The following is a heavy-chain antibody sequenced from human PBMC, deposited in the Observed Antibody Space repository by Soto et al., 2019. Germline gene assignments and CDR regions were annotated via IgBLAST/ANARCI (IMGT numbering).Heavy chain of an antibody. Sequence: GGSLRLSCAASGFTFSNAWMNWVRQAPGKGLEWVGRIKSKTDGGTTDYAAPVKGRFTISRDDSKNTLYLQMNSLKTEDTAVYYCTTDVDTAMVGSYYYYYGMDVWGQGTTVTVSS. D-gene: IGHD5-18*01. CDR1: GFTFSNAW. V-gene: IGHV3-15*07. CDR3: TTDVDTAMVGSYYYYYGMDV. J-gene: IGHJ6*02. CDR2: IKSKTDGGTT.